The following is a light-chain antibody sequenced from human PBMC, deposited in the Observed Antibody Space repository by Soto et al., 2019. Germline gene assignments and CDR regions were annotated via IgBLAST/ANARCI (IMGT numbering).Light chain of an antibody. Sequence: EIVMTQSAGTLSVSPGERATLSCRASQSVTSNIAWYQQKPGQAPRLLIYGVSTRATGIPARFSGGGSGTEFTLTISSLQSEDFAIYYCQQYNNWPLSFGRGTKVEVK. J-gene: IGKJ1*01. CDR3: QQYNNWPLS. V-gene: IGKV3D-15*01. CDR2: GVS. CDR1: QSVTSN.